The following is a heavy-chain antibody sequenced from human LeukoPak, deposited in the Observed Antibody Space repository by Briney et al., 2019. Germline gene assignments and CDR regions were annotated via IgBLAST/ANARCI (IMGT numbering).Heavy chain of an antibody. Sequence: SETLSLTCTVSGDSFTSTDDFWGWIRQPPGKGLEWIGSINYSGKAYYNPSLKSRVIISVDTSKNQVSLRLSSVTAADTAVYYCARSSYSSGRYGGLDVWGQGTTVTVSS. CDR1: GDSFTSTDDF. D-gene: IGHD3-22*01. J-gene: IGHJ6*02. CDR3: ARSSYSSGRYGGLDV. CDR2: INYSGKA. V-gene: IGHV4-39*01.